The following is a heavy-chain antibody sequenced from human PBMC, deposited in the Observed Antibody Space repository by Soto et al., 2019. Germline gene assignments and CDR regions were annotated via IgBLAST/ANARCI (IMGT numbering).Heavy chain of an antibody. D-gene: IGHD2-2*03. CDR3: AAHGGYCSSTSCYLLDP. J-gene: IGHJ5*02. CDR1: GGTFSSYS. Sequence: ASVKVSCKASGGTFSSYSISWVRQAPGQGLEWMGIINPSGGSTSYVQKFQGRVTMTRDTSTSTVYMELSSLRSEDTAVYYCAAHGGYCSSTSCYLLDPWGQGTLVTVSS. V-gene: IGHV1-46*03. CDR2: INPSGGST.